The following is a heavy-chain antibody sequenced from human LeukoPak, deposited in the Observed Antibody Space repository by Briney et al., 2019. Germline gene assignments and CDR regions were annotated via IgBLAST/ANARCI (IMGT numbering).Heavy chain of an antibody. Sequence: ASVKVSCKASGYTFTSYGISWVRQAPGQGLEWMGWISAYNGNTNYAQKLQGRVTMTTDTSTSTAYMELRSLRSDDTAVYYCAREGRDYYDSSGYSYWGQGTLVTVSS. V-gene: IGHV1-18*01. J-gene: IGHJ4*02. CDR3: AREGRDYYDSSGYSY. CDR1: GYTFTSYG. CDR2: ISAYNGNT. D-gene: IGHD3-22*01.